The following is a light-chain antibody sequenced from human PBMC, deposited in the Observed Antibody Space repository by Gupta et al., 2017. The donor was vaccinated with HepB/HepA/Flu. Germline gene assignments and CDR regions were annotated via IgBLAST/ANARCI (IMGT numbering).Light chain of an antibody. V-gene: IGLV7-46*01. J-gene: IGLJ2*01. Sequence: QPVGPQEPSLTVPPGLTVPLTCCSSTGVVTRDHHPDWIQQKPGQAPRTLIYEISNKYAGTPARFSGSLLGGKAALTLSGAQAEEEADYYCLVAYSGDQEVFGGGTKLTVL. CDR2: EIS. CDR3: LVAYSGDQEV. CDR1: TGVVTRDHH.